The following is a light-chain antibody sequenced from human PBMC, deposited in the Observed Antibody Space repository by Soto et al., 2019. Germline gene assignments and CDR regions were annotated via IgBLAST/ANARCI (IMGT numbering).Light chain of an antibody. CDR1: QGISRY. CDR2: AAS. J-gene: IGKJ2*01. Sequence: IQLTQSPSSLSASVGDRVTITCRASQGISRYLAWYQQKPGKAPKLLIYAASTLQSGVPSRFSGSGFGTDFTLTISGLQPEDIATYYCQQYENLPFGQGTKVDIK. V-gene: IGKV1-9*01. CDR3: QQYENLP.